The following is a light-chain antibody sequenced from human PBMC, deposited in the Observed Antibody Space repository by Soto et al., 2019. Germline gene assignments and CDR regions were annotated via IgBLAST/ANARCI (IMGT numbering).Light chain of an antibody. CDR1: QRISDW. Sequence: DIQMTQSPSVLSASVGDRVTITCRASQRISDWLAWYQQKPGKTPKLLIYAASSLQSGVPSRFSSSGSGTDVTLSISSLEPEDFAAYSCQQSYSTLWTFGQGTKVDI. J-gene: IGKJ1*01. CDR3: QQSYSTLWT. CDR2: AAS. V-gene: IGKV1-39*01.